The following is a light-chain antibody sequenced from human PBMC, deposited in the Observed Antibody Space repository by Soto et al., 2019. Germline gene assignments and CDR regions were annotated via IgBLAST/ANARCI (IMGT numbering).Light chain of an antibody. CDR1: SSDVGGYNY. J-gene: IGLJ2*01. V-gene: IGLV2-8*01. CDR2: EVS. Sequence: QSALTQPPSASGSPGQSVTISCTGTSSDVGGYNYVSWYQQHPGKAPKLMIYEVSTRPSGVPDRFSGSKSGNTASLTVSGLQAEDEADYYCSSYAGSNNFVVFGGGTKVTV. CDR3: SSYAGSNNFVV.